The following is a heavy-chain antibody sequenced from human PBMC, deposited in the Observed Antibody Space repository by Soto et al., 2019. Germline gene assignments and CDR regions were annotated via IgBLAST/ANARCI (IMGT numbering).Heavy chain of an antibody. CDR2: ISSSSSYI. V-gene: IGHV3-21*01. CDR1: GFTFSSYS. CDR3: ARDDCGGDCYSPYYYYGMDV. J-gene: IGHJ6*02. Sequence: GGSLRLSCAASGFTFSSYSMNWVRQAPGKGLEWVSSISSSSSYIYYADSVKGRFTISRDNAKNSLYLQMNSLRAEDTAVYYCARDDCGGDCYSPYYYYGMDVWGQGTTVTVS. D-gene: IGHD2-21*02.